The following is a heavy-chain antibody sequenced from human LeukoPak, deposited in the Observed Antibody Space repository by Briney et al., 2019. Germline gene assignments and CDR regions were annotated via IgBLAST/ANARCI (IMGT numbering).Heavy chain of an antibody. CDR3: AKGRYCDSTTCAYHGLDV. Sequence: QTGGSLRLSCAASGFTSSSYAMSWVRRAPGKGLEWVSTITGSGGTTNYADSVKGRFTISRDNSKNTLSLQVNSLSAEDTAVYYCAKGRYCDSTTCAYHGLDVWGQGTTVTVSS. CDR1: GFTSSSYA. CDR2: ITGSGGTT. J-gene: IGHJ6*02. V-gene: IGHV3-23*01. D-gene: IGHD2-2*01.